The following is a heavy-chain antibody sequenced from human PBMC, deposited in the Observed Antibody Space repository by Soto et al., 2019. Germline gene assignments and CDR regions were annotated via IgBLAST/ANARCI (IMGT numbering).Heavy chain of an antibody. V-gene: IGHV3-48*01. D-gene: IGHD2-15*01. CDR2: ISSSSRTI. CDR1: GFTFSSYS. CDR3: ARLYCSGGSCYSGDAFDI. Sequence: EVQLVESGGGLVQHGGSLRLSCAASGFTFSSYSMNWVRQAPGKGLEWVSHISSSSRTIYYADSVKGRFTISRDNAKNSLYLQMNGLRAGDTAVYYCARLYCSGGSCYSGDAFDIWGQGTMVTVSS. J-gene: IGHJ3*02.